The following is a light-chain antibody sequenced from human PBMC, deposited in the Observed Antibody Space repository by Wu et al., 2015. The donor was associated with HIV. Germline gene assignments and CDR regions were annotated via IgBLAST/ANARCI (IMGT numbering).Light chain of an antibody. CDR2: DAS. CDR1: QSLSSY. Sequence: CRASQSLSSYFRPRVPNQENPRAHGLPRLLIYDASNRATGIPARFSGSGSGTDFTLTISSLEPEDFAVYYCQQRSNWPPVFTFGPGTKVDIK. J-gene: IGKJ3*01. CDR3: QQRSNWPPVFT. V-gene: IGKV3-11*01.